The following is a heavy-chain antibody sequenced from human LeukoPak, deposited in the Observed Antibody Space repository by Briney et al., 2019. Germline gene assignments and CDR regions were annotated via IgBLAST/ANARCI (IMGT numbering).Heavy chain of an antibody. V-gene: IGHV1-69*05. CDR2: IIPIFGTA. CDR1: GGTFSSYA. D-gene: IGHD3-22*01. Sequence: SSVKVSCKASGGTFSSYAISWVRQAPGQGLEWMGGIIPIFGTANYAQKFQGRVTITTDESTSTAYMELSSLRSEDTAVYYCARGHPDCDSSGYYCCYFDDWGQGTLVTVSS. CDR3: ARGHPDCDSSGYYCCYFDD. J-gene: IGHJ4*02.